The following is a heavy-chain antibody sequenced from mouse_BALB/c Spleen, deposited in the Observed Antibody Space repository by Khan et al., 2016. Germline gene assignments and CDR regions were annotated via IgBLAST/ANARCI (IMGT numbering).Heavy chain of an antibody. CDR2: IDPANGNT. V-gene: IGHV14-3*02. CDR3: ANYGSSYWYFDV. D-gene: IGHD1-1*01. CDR1: GFNIKDTY. J-gene: IGHJ1*01. Sequence: VQLQQSGAELVKPGASVKLSCTASGFNIKDTYMHWVKQRPEQGLEWIGRIDPANGNTKYDPKFQGKATITADTSSNTAYLQLRSLTSEDTAVYYCANYGSSYWYFDVWGAGTTVTVSS.